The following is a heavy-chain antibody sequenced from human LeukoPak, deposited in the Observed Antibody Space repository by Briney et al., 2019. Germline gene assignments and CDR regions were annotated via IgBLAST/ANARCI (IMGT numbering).Heavy chain of an antibody. CDR3: ARGFCTSSSCYNDY. J-gene: IGHJ4*02. V-gene: IGHV3-30*04. D-gene: IGHD2-2*02. CDR1: XFXFXSYA. Sequence: XXXLSXXXXXFXFXSYAFHWVRQAPGKGLEWVATMSFDVNNKYYADSVRGRFTISRDNSENTLYLQMNSLRAEDTAVYSCARGFCTSSSCYNDYWGQGTLVTVSS. CDR2: MSFDVNNK.